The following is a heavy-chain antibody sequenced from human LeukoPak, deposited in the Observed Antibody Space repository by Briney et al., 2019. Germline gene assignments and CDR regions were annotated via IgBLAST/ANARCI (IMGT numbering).Heavy chain of an antibody. CDR1: GFTFSSYA. Sequence: GGSLRLSCAASGFTFSSYAMSWARQTPGEGLEWVSAITGSGGDTFHADSVSGRFTISRDNSKNTLYLQMNSLRAEDTAVYYCAKGSSGHRPYHFDYWGQGTLVTVSS. CDR2: ITGSGGDT. V-gene: IGHV3-23*01. J-gene: IGHJ4*02. D-gene: IGHD3-10*01. CDR3: AKGSSGHRPYHFDY.